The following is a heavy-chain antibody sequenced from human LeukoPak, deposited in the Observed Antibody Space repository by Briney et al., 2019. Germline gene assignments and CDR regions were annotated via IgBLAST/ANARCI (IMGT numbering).Heavy chain of an antibody. CDR3: AKALWGSGSYEAYFDY. CDR2: ISGSGGST. D-gene: IGHD3-10*01. J-gene: IGHJ4*02. Sequence: GGSLRLSCAASGFTFSSYAMSWVRQAPGKGLEWVSAISGSGGSTYYADSVKGRFTISRDNSKNTLYLQMNSLRAEDTAVYYCAKALWGSGSYEAYFDYWGQGTLVTVSS. V-gene: IGHV3-23*01. CDR1: GFTFSSYA.